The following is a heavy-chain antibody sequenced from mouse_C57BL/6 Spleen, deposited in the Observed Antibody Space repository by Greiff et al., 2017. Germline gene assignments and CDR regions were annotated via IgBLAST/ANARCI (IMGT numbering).Heavy chain of an antibody. D-gene: IGHD2-3*01. CDR2: INPNNGGT. J-gene: IGHJ4*01. CDR3: ARYYDGYRYAMDY. V-gene: IGHV1-22*01. CDR1: GYTFTDYN. Sequence: VQLKESGPELVKPGASVKMSCKASGYTFTDYNMHWVKQSHGKSLEWIGYINPNNGGTSYNQKFKGKATLTVNKSSSTAYMELRSLTSEDSAVYYCARYYDGYRYAMDYWGQGTSVTVSS.